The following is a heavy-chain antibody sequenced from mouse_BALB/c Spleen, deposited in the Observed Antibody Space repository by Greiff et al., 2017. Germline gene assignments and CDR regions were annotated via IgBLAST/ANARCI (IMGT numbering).Heavy chain of an antibody. CDR3: ARVGAMDY. CDR1: GFTFSSFG. V-gene: IGHV5-17*02. CDR2: ISSGSSTI. J-gene: IGHJ4*01. Sequence: EVHLVESGGGLVQPGGSRKLSCAASGFTFSSFGMHWVRQAPEKGLEWVAYISSGSSTIYYADTVKGRFTISRDNPKNTLFLQMTSLRSEDTAMYYCARVGAMDYWGQGTSVTVSS.